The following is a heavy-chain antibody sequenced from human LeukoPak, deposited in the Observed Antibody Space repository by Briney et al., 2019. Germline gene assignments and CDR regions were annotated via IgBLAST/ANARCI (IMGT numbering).Heavy chain of an antibody. CDR2: IYYSGST. CDR3: ARVRVGANLPDAFDI. CDR1: GGSISSSSYY. Sequence: SETLSLTCTVSGGSISSSSYYWGWIRQPPGKGLEWIGNIYYSGSTNYNPSLKNRVTISVDTSKNQFSLKLSSVTAADTAVYYCARVRVGANLPDAFDIWGQGTMVTVSS. V-gene: IGHV4-39*07. D-gene: IGHD1-26*01. J-gene: IGHJ3*02.